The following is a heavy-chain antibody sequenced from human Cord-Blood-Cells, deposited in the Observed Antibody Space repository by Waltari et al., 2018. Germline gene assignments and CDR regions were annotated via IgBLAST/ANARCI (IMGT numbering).Heavy chain of an antibody. CDR2: SDPSGGST. D-gene: IGHD3-3*01. CDR1: GYTFTSYY. V-gene: IGHV1-46*01. CDR3: ARGRAGRKPTWRKDDAFDI. Sequence: QVQLVQSGAEVKKPGASVKVSCKASGYTFTSYYMHWVRQAPGQGLEWMGISDPSGGSTSYGRKYQGRVTMCRDTSTSTVYVELSSLRAEDTAVYYCARGRAGRKPTWRKDDAFDIWGQGTMVTVSS. J-gene: IGHJ3*02.